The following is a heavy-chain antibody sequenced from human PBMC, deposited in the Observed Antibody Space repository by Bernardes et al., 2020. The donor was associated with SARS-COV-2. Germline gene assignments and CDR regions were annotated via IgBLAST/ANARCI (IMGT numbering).Heavy chain of an antibody. CDR1: GFTFSNAW. CDR3: AGREGRPNQADV. Sequence: GSLRLSCVGSGFTFSNAWMNWVRQAPGKGLEWVGRIKDKSDGETTDYAAPVKGRFTISRDDSKNTLYLEMNSLKTEDTAVYYCAGREGRPNQADVWGQGTLVTVSS. CDR2: IKDKSDGETT. D-gene: IGHD3-10*01. J-gene: IGHJ1*01. V-gene: IGHV3-15*07.